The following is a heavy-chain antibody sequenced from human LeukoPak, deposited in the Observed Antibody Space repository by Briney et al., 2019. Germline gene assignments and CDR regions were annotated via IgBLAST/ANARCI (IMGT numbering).Heavy chain of an antibody. J-gene: IGHJ4*02. CDR3: ARDRGPYCSGGSCSTHGDAFDY. CDR1: GFTFSSYW. CDR2: IKQDGSEK. Sequence: PGGSLRLSCAASGFTFSSYWMSWVRQAPGKGLEWVANIKQDGSEKYYVDSVKGRFTISRDNAKNSLYLQMNSLRAEDTAVYYCARDRGPYCSGGSCSTHGDAFDYWGQGTLVTVSS. D-gene: IGHD2-15*01. V-gene: IGHV3-7*01.